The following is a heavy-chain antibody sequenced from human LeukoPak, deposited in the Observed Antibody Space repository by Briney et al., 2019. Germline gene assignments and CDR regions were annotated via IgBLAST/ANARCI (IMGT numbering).Heavy chain of an antibody. V-gene: IGHV3-11*01. CDR2: ISSSGSTI. D-gene: IGHD3-16*01. Sequence: PGGSLRLSCAASGFTFSDYYMSWIRQAPGEGLEWVSYISSSGSTIYYADSVKGRFTISRDNAKNSLYLQMNSLRAEDTAVDYCARGGGDGPFNWFDPWGQGTLVTVSS. CDR1: GFTFSDYY. J-gene: IGHJ5*02. CDR3: ARGGGDGPFNWFDP.